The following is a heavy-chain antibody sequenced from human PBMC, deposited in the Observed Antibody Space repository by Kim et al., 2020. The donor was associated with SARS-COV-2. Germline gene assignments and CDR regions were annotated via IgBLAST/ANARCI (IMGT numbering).Heavy chain of an antibody. CDR1: GFTFRNYP. Sequence: GGSLRLSCAASGFTFRNYPMSWVRQAPGKGLEWVSTISGSGGSTYYADSVKGRFTISRDNSKNTLYLQMNGLRAEDTAVYFCAKDPQSSSWYLFYFDYWGQGTPVTVSS. D-gene: IGHD6-13*01. J-gene: IGHJ4*02. CDR2: ISGSGGST. CDR3: AKDPQSSSWYLFYFDY. V-gene: IGHV3-23*01.